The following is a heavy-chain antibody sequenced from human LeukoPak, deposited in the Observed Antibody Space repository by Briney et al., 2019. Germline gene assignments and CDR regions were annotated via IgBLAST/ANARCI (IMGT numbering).Heavy chain of an antibody. Sequence: SETLSLTCAVSGYSISIAYYWGWIRQPPGKGLEWIGRIFRGGGTSYNPSLKSRLTMSMDTSKNQFSLQLTSVTAADTAVYYCARYDSRGSGSTQLEYWGQGILVTISS. CDR3: ARYDSRGSGSTQLEY. J-gene: IGHJ4*02. CDR2: IFRGGGT. CDR1: GYSISIAYY. V-gene: IGHV4-38-2*01. D-gene: IGHD3-3*01.